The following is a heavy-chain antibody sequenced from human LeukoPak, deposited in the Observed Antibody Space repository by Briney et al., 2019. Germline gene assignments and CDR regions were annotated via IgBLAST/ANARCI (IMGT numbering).Heavy chain of an antibody. V-gene: IGHV1-2*02. CDR3: ARDSDLGGPSPAGY. CDR2: INPNSGGT. D-gene: IGHD3-16*01. J-gene: IGHJ4*02. Sequence: ASVKVSCKASGYTFTGYYMHWVRQAPGQGLEWMGWINPNSGGTNYAQQFQGRVTMTRDTSISTAYMELSRLRSDDTAVYYCARDSDLGGPSPAGYWGQGTLVTVSS. CDR1: GYTFTGYY.